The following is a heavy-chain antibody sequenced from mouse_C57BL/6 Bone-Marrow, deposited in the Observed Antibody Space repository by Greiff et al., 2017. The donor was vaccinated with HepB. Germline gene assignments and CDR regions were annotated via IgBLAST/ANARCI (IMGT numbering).Heavy chain of an antibody. J-gene: IGHJ2*01. CDR3: TTCRRSSYYQYLDD. Sequence: VQLQQSGAELVRPGASVKLSCTASGFNINDDYMHWVKQRPEQGLEWIGWIDPENGDTEYASKFQGKATITADTSSNTAYLQLSSLTSEDTAVYYCTTCRRSSYYQYLDDWGQGTTRTVSS. V-gene: IGHV14-4*01. CDR1: GFNINDDY. CDR2: IDPENGDT. D-gene: IGHD1-1*01.